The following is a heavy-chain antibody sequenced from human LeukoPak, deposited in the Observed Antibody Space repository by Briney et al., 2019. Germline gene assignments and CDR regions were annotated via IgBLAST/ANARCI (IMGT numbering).Heavy chain of an antibody. CDR2: ISAYGGST. J-gene: IGHJ4*02. CDR3: AKWIQLSYFDY. V-gene: IGHV3-23*01. D-gene: IGHD5-18*01. CDR1: GFTFSNYA. Sequence: GGSLRLSCADSGFTFSNYAMSWVRQAPGKGLEWVSGISAYGGSTDYADTVKGRFTISRDNSKNILYLQMNSLRAEDTAVYYCAKWIQLSYFDYWGQGTLVTVSS.